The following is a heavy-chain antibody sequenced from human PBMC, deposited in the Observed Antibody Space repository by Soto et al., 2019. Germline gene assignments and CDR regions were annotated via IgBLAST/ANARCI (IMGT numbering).Heavy chain of an antibody. CDR3: LRGWSVGDYGLPNEI. CDR2: IIPLYGTA. J-gene: IGHJ1*01. CDR1: GGSFSNYA. D-gene: IGHD4-17*01. Sequence: QVQLVQSGAEVKKPGSSLKVSCKASGGSFSNYAISWVRQAPGQGLEWMGGIIPLYGTANYGQKFQGRVTISADKSTNTAYMEVNSLRSDDTAVYYCLRGWSVGDYGLPNEIWGQGTLVTVSS. V-gene: IGHV1-69*06.